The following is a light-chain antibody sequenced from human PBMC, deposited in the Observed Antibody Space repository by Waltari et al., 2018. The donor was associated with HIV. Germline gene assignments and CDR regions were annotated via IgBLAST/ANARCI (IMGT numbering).Light chain of an antibody. J-gene: IGLJ1*01. CDR3: QVWDSSSDAYV. CDR1: NVGSKS. V-gene: IGLV3-21*04. CDR2: YDS. Sequence: SYVLAQPPSVSVAPGNTARITCGGNNVGSKSLHWYQQKPGQAPVVVIYYDSDRPSGIPERFSGSNSGNTATLTISRVEAGDEADYYCQVWDSSSDAYVFGTGTKVTVL.